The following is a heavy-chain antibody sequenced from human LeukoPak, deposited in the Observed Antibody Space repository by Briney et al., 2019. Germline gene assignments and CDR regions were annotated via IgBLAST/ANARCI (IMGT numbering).Heavy chain of an antibody. J-gene: IGHJ6*02. D-gene: IGHD2-2*01. Sequence: ASVKVSCKASGGTFSSYAISWVRQAPGQGLEWMGGIIPIFGTANYAQKFQGRVTITTDKSTSTAYMELSSLRSEDTAVYYCARSLHQLLPLQDYYYGMDVWGQGTTVTVSS. CDR3: ARSLHQLLPLQDYYYGMDV. V-gene: IGHV1-69*05. CDR2: IIPIFGTA. CDR1: GGTFSSYA.